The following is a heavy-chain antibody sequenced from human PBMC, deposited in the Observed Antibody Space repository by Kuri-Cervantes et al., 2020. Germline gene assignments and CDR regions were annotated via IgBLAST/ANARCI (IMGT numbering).Heavy chain of an antibody. J-gene: IGHJ6*03. V-gene: IGHV4-59*02. CDR3: ARVVLPTTLPLTGSDYYYMDV. CDR2: IFYSGET. D-gene: IGHD2/OR15-2a*01. CDR1: GASVNHYY. Sequence: SETLSLTCVASGASVNHYYWSWVRQPPGRGLEWIGFIFYSGETNYNPSLKSRVSISMDPSKSQFSLRLTSVTAADTAIYYCARVVLPTTLPLTGSDYYYMDVWGEGTTVTVSS.